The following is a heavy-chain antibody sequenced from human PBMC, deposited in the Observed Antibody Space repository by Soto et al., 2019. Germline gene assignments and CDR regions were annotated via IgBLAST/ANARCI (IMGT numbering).Heavy chain of an antibody. CDR2: ISYDGSNK. V-gene: IGHV3-30*04. CDR1: GFTFSSYA. Sequence: GGSLRLSCAASGFTFSSYAMHWVRQAPGKGLEWVAVISYDGSNKYYADSVKGRFTISRDNSKNTLYLQMNSLRAEDTAVYYCAREGSTLFPGDLRLGELSPPRGLDYWGQGTLVTVSS. D-gene: IGHD3-16*02. CDR3: AREGSTLFPGDLRLGELSPPRGLDY. J-gene: IGHJ4*02.